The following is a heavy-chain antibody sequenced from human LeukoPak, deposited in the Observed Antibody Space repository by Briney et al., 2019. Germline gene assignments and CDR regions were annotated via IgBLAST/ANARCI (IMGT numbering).Heavy chain of an antibody. D-gene: IGHD3-3*02. V-gene: IGHV4-30-4*07. Sequence: SETLSLTCAVTGGSISSGGYSWSWIRQPQGKGLEWIGYIYYSGSTYYNPSLKSRVTISVDTSKNQFSLKLSSVTAADTAVYYCARGGAAFLWGQGTMVTVSS. CDR1: GGSISSGGYS. CDR3: ARGGAAFL. CDR2: IYYSGST. J-gene: IGHJ3*01.